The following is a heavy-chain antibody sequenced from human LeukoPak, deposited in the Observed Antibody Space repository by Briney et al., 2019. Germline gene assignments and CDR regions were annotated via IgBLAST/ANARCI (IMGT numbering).Heavy chain of an antibody. J-gene: IGHJ4*02. V-gene: IGHV4-39*07. D-gene: IGHD5-18*01. CDR1: GGSISTSSYY. CDR2: IFYSGST. Sequence: SETLSLTCTVSGGSISTSSYYWGWVRQPPGKGLEWIGNIFYSGSTYYSPSLKSRVTISLDTSRNQFSLKLSSVTAADTAVYYCARVTGGYSYGNDYYFDYWGQGTLVTVSS. CDR3: ARVTGGYSYGNDYYFDY.